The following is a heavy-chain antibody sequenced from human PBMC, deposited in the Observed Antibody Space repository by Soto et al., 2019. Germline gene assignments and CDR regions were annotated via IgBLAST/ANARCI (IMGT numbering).Heavy chain of an antibody. CDR3: ARDLDSSGFSPDWFDP. CDR1: GGSLINYY. J-gene: IGHJ5*02. V-gene: IGHV4-4*07. CDR2: IYTGGSI. D-gene: IGHD3-22*01. Sequence: SAPLSLTCTVSGGSLINYYWSWIRQPTGKGLEWIGRIYTGGSINYNPSLKSRVTMSVDTSKQQFSLKLTSVTAADTAVYYCARDLDSSGFSPDWFDPWGQGTLVTVSS.